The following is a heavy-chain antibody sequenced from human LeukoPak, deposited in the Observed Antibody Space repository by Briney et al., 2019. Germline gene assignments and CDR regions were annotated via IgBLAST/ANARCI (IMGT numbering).Heavy chain of an antibody. Sequence: PGGSLRLSCAASGFTFSSYWMHWVRQAPGKGLVWVSRINSDRSSTSYADSVKGRFTISRDNAKNTLYLQMNSLRAEDTAVYYCAKDRTSSSHPGDSDYWGQGTLVTVSS. D-gene: IGHD2-2*01. V-gene: IGHV3-74*01. CDR2: INSDRSST. CDR3: AKDRTSSSHPGDSDY. J-gene: IGHJ4*02. CDR1: GFTFSSYW.